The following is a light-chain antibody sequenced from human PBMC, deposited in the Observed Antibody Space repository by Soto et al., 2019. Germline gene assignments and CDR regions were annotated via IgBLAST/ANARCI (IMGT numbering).Light chain of an antibody. CDR2: AAS. V-gene: IGKV1-39*01. Sequence: DVQRTQSPSSLSASVGDRVTITCRASQSISSYLNWYQQKPGKAPKLLIYAASSLQSGLPSRFSGSGSGTDFILTISSLQPEDFATYYCQQSYSTPITFGQVTRLEIK. J-gene: IGKJ5*01. CDR1: QSISSY. CDR3: QQSYSTPIT.